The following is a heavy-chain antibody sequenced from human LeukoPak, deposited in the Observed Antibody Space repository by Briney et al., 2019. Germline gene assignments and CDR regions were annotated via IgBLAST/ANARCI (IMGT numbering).Heavy chain of an antibody. Sequence: SETLSLTCTVSGGSISSSSYYWGWIRQPPGKGLEWIGSIYYSGSTYYNPSLKSRVTISVDTSKNQFSLKLSSVTAADTAVYYCARDRITGRWAFDYWGQGTLVTVSS. CDR1: GGSISSSSYY. V-gene: IGHV4-39*07. CDR2: IYYSGST. CDR3: ARDRITGRWAFDY. D-gene: IGHD1-20*01. J-gene: IGHJ4*02.